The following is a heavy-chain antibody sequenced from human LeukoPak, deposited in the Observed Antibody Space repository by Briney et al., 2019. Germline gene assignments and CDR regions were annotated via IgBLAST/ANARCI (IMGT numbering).Heavy chain of an antibody. CDR3: ARVGAMYYYGSEPHWFDP. V-gene: IGHV4-59*01. D-gene: IGHD3-10*01. CDR2: IYYSGST. J-gene: IGHJ5*02. CDR1: GGSISSYY. Sequence: PSETLSLTCTVSGGSISSYYWSWIRQPPGKGLEWVGYIYYSGSTNYNPSLKSRVTISVDTSKNQSSLRLSSVTAADTAVYYCARVGAMYYYGSEPHWFDPWGQGTLVTVSS.